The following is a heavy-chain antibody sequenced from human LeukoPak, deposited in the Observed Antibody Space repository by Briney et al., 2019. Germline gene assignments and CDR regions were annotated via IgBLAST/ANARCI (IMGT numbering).Heavy chain of an antibody. Sequence: PGGSLRLSCAATGCTFKDYGMHWVRQPPGKGLEGVSSINWNGGGTDYADSVKGRFTISRDNARNSLYLQLSSLRPEDTALYYCAKHMRATNTYSFFGLDVWGQGTTVTVSS. CDR1: GCTFKDYG. CDR3: AKHMRATNTYSFFGLDV. D-gene: IGHD1-26*01. V-gene: IGHV3-9*01. J-gene: IGHJ6*02. CDR2: INWNGGGT.